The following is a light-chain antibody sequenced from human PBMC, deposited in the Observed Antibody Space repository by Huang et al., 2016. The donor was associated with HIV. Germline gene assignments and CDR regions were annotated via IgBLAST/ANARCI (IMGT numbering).Light chain of an antibody. Sequence: DIVMTQSPLSLPATPGEPVSISCNCSQSLLHINGHNYLDGYLQKSGQSPQLLIYVASDRASGVPDRFRGSGSGTDFTLEISRVQTEDVGVYYCMQALETPLTFGGGTKVEIK. CDR3: MQALETPLT. CDR1: QSLLHINGHNY. V-gene: IGKV2-28*01. CDR2: VAS. J-gene: IGKJ4*01.